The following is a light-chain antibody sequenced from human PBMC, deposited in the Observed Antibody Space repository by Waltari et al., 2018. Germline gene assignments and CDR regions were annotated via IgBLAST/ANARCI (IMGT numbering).Light chain of an antibody. J-gene: IGKJ1*01. CDR1: QSLVHSNGHTY. CDR2: EIS. V-gene: IGKV2-24*01. Sequence: DIVMTQTPLSSPVTLGQPASISCRSSQSLVHSNGHTYLNWLHQRPGQPPRLLIYEISNRFSGVPDRFSGSVAGTDFTLQISSVEVEDVGVYYCMQATQPPRTFGQGTKVEIK. CDR3: MQATQPPRT.